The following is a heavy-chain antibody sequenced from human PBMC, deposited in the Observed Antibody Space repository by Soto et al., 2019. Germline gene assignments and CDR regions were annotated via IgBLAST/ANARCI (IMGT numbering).Heavy chain of an antibody. D-gene: IGHD6-13*01. J-gene: IGHJ4*02. CDR2: ISAYNGNT. CDR1: GYTFTSYG. V-gene: IGHV1-18*01. CDR3: ARDWAAAGPVDY. Sequence: QVQLVQSGAEVKKPGASVKVSCKASGYTFTSYGISWVRQAPGQGLEWMGWISAYNGNTNYAQKLQGRVTKTTDTSTRTAYMEVRSLRSDDRAVYYGARDWAAAGPVDYWGQGTRVTVSS.